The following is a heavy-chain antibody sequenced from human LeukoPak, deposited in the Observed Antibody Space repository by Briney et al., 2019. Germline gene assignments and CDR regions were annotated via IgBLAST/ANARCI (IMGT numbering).Heavy chain of an antibody. D-gene: IGHD4-23*01. CDR1: GGSISSGDYY. J-gene: IGHJ2*01. CDR2: IYYSGST. Sequence: PSETLSLTCTVSGGSISSGDYYWSWIRQPPGKGLERIGYIYYSGSTHYNPSLKSRVTISVDTSKHQFSLELSSVTAADTAVYYCATGGAAYGGNSRTADWYFDLWGRGTLVTVSS. V-gene: IGHV4-30-4*08. CDR3: ATGGAAYGGNSRTADWYFDL.